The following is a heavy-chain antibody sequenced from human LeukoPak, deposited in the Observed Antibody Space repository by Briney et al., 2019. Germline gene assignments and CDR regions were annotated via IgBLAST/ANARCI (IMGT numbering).Heavy chain of an antibody. CDR3: ARGFCSSTNCYQGPFDF. V-gene: IGHV3-15*01. J-gene: IGHJ4*02. Sequence: GGSLRPSCAASGFTFSSAWMTWVRQAPGKGLEWVGHIKNKTSGETTDYAAPVKGRFIISRDDSKNTLYLQMNSLRTEDTAVYYCARGFCSSTNCYQGPFDFWGQGTLVTVSS. CDR2: IKNKTSGETT. D-gene: IGHD2-2*01. CDR1: GFTFSSAW.